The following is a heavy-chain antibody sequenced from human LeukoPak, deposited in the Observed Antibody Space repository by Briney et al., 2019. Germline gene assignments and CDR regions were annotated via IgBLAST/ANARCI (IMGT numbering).Heavy chain of an antibody. V-gene: IGHV3-30*03. D-gene: IGHD1-1*01. Sequence: GGSLRLSCAASGFTFSSYGIHWVRQAPGKGLEWVVVISSDGGTTYYADSVKGRFTISRDNSKNTPYLQMSSLRVEDTAVYYCVPKGNEGYWGQGTLVTVSS. CDR2: ISSDGGTT. J-gene: IGHJ4*02. CDR1: GFTFSSYG. CDR3: VPKGNEGY.